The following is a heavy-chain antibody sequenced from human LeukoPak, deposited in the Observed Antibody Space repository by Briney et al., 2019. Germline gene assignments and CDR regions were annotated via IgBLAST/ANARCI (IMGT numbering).Heavy chain of an antibody. V-gene: IGHV3-30*03. CDR2: ISYDESDK. CDR3: ARMSRGTYYYDSSGYSTDAFDI. Sequence: GGSLRLSCAASGFTFSSYSMNWVRQAPGKGLEWVAVISYDESDKYYADSVKGRFTISRDNSKHTLYLQMNSLRPEDTAVYYCARMSRGTYYYDSSGYSTDAFDIWGQGTMVTVSS. J-gene: IGHJ3*02. D-gene: IGHD3-22*01. CDR1: GFTFSSYS.